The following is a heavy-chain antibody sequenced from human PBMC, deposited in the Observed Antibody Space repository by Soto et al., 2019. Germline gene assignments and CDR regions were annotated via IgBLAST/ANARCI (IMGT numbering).Heavy chain of an antibody. J-gene: IGHJ5*01. V-gene: IGHV1-46*01. CDR1: GYGFTTYY. D-gene: IGHD1-26*01. Sequence: ASVKVSCKESGYGFTTYYLHWVRQAPGQGLEWLGMINPNGGATAYAQNFQGRVSMTTDMSTSTVFMDLSSLRFDDTAVYYCARGICGTYSGLDSRRQGAPVT. CDR2: INPNGGAT. CDR3: ARGICGTYSGLDS.